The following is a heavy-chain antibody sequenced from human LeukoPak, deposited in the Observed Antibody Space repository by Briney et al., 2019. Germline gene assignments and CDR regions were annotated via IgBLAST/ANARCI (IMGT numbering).Heavy chain of an antibody. V-gene: IGHV3-23*01. D-gene: IGHD3-22*01. CDR3: ARGLIYYDSSGYLYY. CDR2: ISGSGLNT. CDR1: GFTFSTYV. Sequence: GGSLRLSCAASGFTFSTYVMNWVRQAPGKGLEWVSGISGSGLNTYYADSVKGRFTISRDNSKSSLYLQMNSLRAEDTAVYYCARGLIYYDSSGYLYYWGQGTLVTVSS. J-gene: IGHJ4*02.